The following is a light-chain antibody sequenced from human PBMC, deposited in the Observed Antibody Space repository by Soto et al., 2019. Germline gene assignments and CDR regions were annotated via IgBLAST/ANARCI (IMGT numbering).Light chain of an antibody. CDR3: SSYTSSSIDYV. Sequence: QSALTQPASVSGSPGQSITISCTGTSSDVGGYNYVSWYQQHPGKAPKLMIYEVSNRPSGVSNRFSGSKSGNTASLTISGLQAEDEVDYYCSSYTSSSIDYVFGTGTKLTAL. J-gene: IGLJ1*01. V-gene: IGLV2-14*01. CDR2: EVS. CDR1: SSDVGGYNY.